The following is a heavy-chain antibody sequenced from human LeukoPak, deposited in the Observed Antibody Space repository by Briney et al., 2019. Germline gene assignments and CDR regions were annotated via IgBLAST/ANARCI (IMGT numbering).Heavy chain of an antibody. CDR1: GYSISSGYY. D-gene: IGHD3/OR15-3a*01. V-gene: IGHV4-38-2*02. CDR3: ARGRTGARGKYFQH. Sequence: SSETLSLTCTVSGYSISSGYYWGWIRQPPGKGLEWIGSIYHSGSTYYNPSLKSRVTISVDTSKNQFSLKLSSVTAADTAVYYCARGRTGARGKYFQHWGQGTLVTVSS. J-gene: IGHJ1*01. CDR2: IYHSGST.